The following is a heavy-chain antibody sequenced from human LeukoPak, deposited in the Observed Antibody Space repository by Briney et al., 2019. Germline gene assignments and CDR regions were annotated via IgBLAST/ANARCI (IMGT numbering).Heavy chain of an antibody. Sequence: GGSLRLSCAASGFTLSSYWMSWVRLAPGKGLEWVANVKQDGSEKYYVRSVKGRFTISRDNAKNSLYLQMNSLRAEDTAVYYCARRVYCTTTRCYGYFDYWGQGTLVTVSS. CDR1: GFTLSSYW. V-gene: IGHV3-7*01. D-gene: IGHD2-2*01. J-gene: IGHJ4*02. CDR3: ARRVYCTTTRCYGYFDY. CDR2: VKQDGSEK.